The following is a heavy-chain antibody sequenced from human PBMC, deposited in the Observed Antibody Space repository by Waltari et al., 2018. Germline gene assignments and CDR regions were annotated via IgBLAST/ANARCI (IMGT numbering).Heavy chain of an antibody. CDR2: VSGSGTNT. CDR1: GFTFSSSA. J-gene: IGHJ3*02. CDR3: AKAVEIWFYAFDI. D-gene: IGHD3-10*01. V-gene: IGHV3-23*01. Sequence: EVQVLESGGGLVQPGGSLSIPCAASGFTFSSSAMTWVRQAPGKGLEWVVSVSGSGTNTNYADSVKGRFTLSRDNSKNTLHLQMNSLRAEDTAVYYCAKAVEIWFYAFDIWGQGTMVTVSS.